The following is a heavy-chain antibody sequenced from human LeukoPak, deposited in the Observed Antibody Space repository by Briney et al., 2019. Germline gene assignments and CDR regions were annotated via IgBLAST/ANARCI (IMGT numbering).Heavy chain of an antibody. J-gene: IGHJ4*02. CDR3: AHREVKLDYFDY. V-gene: IGHV2-5*01. Sequence: SGPTLVKPTQTLTLTCTFSGFSLSTSGVGVGWIRQPPGKALEWLALIYWNDDKRYSPSLKSRLTITKDTSKNQVVLIMTNMDPVDTATYYCAHREVKLDYFDYWGQGTLVTVSS. CDR2: IYWNDDK. D-gene: IGHD1-1*01. CDR1: GFSLSTSGVG.